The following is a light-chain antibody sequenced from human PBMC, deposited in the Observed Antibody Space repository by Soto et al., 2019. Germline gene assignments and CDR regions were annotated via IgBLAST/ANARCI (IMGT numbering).Light chain of an antibody. CDR2: GAS. CDR1: QSVINSY. J-gene: IGKJ2*01. Sequence: ETVLTQSPGTLSLSPGERATLSCRASQSVINSYLAWYQQTPGQAPRLLIYGASTRATGIPDRFSGSGSGTDFTLTISRLEPEDFAVYYCQQYGSSVYTFGQGTKLEIK. CDR3: QQYGSSVYT. V-gene: IGKV3-20*01.